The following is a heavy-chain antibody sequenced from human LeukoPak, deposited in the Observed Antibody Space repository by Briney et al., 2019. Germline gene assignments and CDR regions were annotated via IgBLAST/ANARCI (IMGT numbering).Heavy chain of an antibody. CDR3: ASGSRSSWYYFDY. J-gene: IGHJ4*02. CDR2: ISSSSSTI. V-gene: IGHV3-48*01. CDR1: GFTFSSYS. Sequence: PGGSLRLSCAASGFTFSSYSMNWVRQAPGKGLEWVSYISSSSSTIYYADSVKGRFTISRDNAKNSLYLQMNSLRAEDTAVYYCASGSRSSWYYFDYWGQGTLVTVSS. D-gene: IGHD6-13*01.